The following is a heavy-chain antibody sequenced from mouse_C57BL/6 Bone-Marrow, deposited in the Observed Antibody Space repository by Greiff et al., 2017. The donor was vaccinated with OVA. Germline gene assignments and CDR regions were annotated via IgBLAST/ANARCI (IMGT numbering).Heavy chain of an antibody. Sequence: EVQLVESGPGLVKPSQSLSLTCSVTGYSITSGYYWNWIRQFPGNKLEWMGYISYDGSNNYNPSLKNRISITRDTSKNQFFLKLNSVTTEDTATYYGAREDGWLLRVSYAMDYWGQGTSVTVSS. CDR3: AREDGWLLRVSYAMDY. D-gene: IGHD2-3*01. CDR1: GYSITSGYY. J-gene: IGHJ4*01. CDR2: ISYDGSN. V-gene: IGHV3-6*01.